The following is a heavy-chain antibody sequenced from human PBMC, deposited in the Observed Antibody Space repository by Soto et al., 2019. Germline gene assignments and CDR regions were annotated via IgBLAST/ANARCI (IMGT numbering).Heavy chain of an antibody. D-gene: IGHD6-13*01. CDR1: GFTFSSYW. CDR2: IKQDGSEK. V-gene: IGHV3-7*05. CDR3: AREGYSSSWYGAYAGDYGMDV. J-gene: IGHJ6*02. Sequence: EVQLVESGGGLVQPGGSLRLSCAASGFTFSSYWMSWVRQAPGKGLEWVANIKQDGSEKYYVDSVKGRFTISRDNAKNSLYLQMNSLRAEDTAVYYCAREGYSSSWYGAYAGDYGMDVWGQGTTVTVSS.